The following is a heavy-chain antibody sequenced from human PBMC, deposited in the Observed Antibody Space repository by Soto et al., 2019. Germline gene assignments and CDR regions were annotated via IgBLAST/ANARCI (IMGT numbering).Heavy chain of an antibody. CDR2: IGSSGGYI. CDR3: AREKKHQSLGGRFGMDV. Sequence: GGSLRLSCAVSGFIFSDFSMNWVRQAPGKGLEWVASIGSSGGYIFYADSVKGRFTISRDNAKKSLDLQINSLRAEDTAVYYCAREKKHQSLGGRFGMDVWGQGTTVTVSS. D-gene: IGHD2-2*01. J-gene: IGHJ6*02. V-gene: IGHV3-21*01. CDR1: GFIFSDFS.